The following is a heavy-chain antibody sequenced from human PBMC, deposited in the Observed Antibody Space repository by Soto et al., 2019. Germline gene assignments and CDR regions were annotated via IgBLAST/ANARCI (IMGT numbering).Heavy chain of an antibody. J-gene: IGHJ5*02. CDR2: IYSSGST. CDR3: ARGLTLLTGHSNWFDP. Sequence: SLTCTVTGGAISGYYWTWIRQSDGEGLEWIGRIYSSGSTNYNPFLKSRVTISLDTSMNYFSLRLSSVTAADTAVYYCARGLTLLTGHSNWFDPWGQGTLVTVSS. CDR1: GGAISGYY. V-gene: IGHV4-4*07. D-gene: IGHD7-27*01.